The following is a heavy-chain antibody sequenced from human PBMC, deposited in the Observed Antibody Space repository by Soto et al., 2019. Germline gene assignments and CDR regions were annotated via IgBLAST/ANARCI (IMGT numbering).Heavy chain of an antibody. V-gene: IGHV3-33*01. CDR1: GFTFSSYG. CDR3: ARDQDTAMVTPGYYYGMDV. D-gene: IGHD5-18*01. Sequence: QVQLVESGGGVVQPGRSLRLSCAASGFTFSSYGMHWVRQAPGKGLEWVAVIWYDGSNKYYADSVKGRFTISRDNSKNTLYLKMNSLRAEDTAVYYCARDQDTAMVTPGYYYGMDVWGQGTTVTVSS. J-gene: IGHJ6*02. CDR2: IWYDGSNK.